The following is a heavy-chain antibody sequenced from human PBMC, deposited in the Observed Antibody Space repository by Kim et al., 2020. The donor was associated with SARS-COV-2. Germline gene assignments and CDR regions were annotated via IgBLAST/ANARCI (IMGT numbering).Heavy chain of an antibody. Sequence: EYAVSVNSRITINPDTSKTHFSLQLNSVTPEDTAVYYCARVHSSTWKIDYWGQGTLVTVSS. D-gene: IGHD2-2*01. J-gene: IGHJ4*02. V-gene: IGHV6-1*01. CDR3: ARVHSSTWKIDY.